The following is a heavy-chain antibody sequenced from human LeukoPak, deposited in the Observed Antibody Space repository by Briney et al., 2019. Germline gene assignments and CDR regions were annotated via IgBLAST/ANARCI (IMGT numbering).Heavy chain of an antibody. Sequence: GGSLRLSCAASGFTFSSYWMSWVRQAPGKGLEWVANIKQDGSEIYYLDSVKGRFTVSRDNSKNTLYLQVNSLRVEDTAVYYCARGGVPGGFDIWGQGTTVTV. V-gene: IGHV3-7*02. D-gene: IGHD2-15*01. CDR3: ARGGVPGGFDI. CDR2: IKQDGSEI. J-gene: IGHJ3*02. CDR1: GFTFSSYW.